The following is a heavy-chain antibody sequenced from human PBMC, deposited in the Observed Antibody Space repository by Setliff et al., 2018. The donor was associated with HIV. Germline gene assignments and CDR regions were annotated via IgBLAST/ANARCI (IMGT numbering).Heavy chain of an antibody. Sequence: GESLKISCVASGLTFRNAWMTWVRQAPGKGLEWVGRIKSETDGGTRDHAAPVKGRFTISRDDSKNTLYLQLNSLRPEDTAVYYCASRGYSYGFEYWGQGTLVTVSS. CDR1: GLTFRNAW. D-gene: IGHD5-18*01. CDR2: IKSETDGGTR. J-gene: IGHJ4*02. V-gene: IGHV3-15*01. CDR3: ASRGYSYGFEY.